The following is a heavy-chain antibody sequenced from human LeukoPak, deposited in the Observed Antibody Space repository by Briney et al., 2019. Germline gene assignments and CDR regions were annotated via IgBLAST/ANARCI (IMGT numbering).Heavy chain of an antibody. CDR2: ISAYSGNT. Sequence: GASVKVSCKASGYTFTSYGISWVRQAPGQGLEWMGWISAYSGNTKYAQKLQGRVTMTTDTSTSTAYMELRSLRSDDTAMYYCARVGIRNCGGDCPYWCDPWGQGTLVTVSS. J-gene: IGHJ5*02. CDR1: GYTFTSYG. CDR3: ARVGIRNCGGDCPYWCDP. V-gene: IGHV1-18*01. D-gene: IGHD2-21*02.